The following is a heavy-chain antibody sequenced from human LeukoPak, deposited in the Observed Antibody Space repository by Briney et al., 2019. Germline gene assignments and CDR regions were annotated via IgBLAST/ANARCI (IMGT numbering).Heavy chain of an antibody. V-gene: IGHV4-4*09. D-gene: IGHD1-26*01. J-gene: IGHJ3*02. CDR3: ARRGDSGSYGAFDI. CDR2: IYTSGGT. CDR1: GGSISSYY. Sequence: SETLSLTCTVSGGSISSYYWSWIRQPPGKGLEWIGYIYTSGGTNYNPSLKSRVTISVDTSKNQFSLKLSSVTAADTAVYYCARRGDSGSYGAFDIWGQGTMVTVSS.